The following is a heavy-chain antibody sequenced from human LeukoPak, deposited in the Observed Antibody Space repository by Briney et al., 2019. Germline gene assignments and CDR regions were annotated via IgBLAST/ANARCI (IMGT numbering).Heavy chain of an antibody. D-gene: IGHD2-2*01. V-gene: IGHV3-23*01. J-gene: IGHJ4*02. CDR1: GFTFSSYA. CDR3: AKGGGVVVVPAAGLFDY. CDR2: ISGSGGST. Sequence: PGGSLRLSCAASGFTFSSYALSWVRQAPGKGLEWVSAISGSGGSTYYADSVKGRFTISRDNSKNTLYLQMNSLRAEDTAVYYCAKGGGVVVVPAAGLFDYWGQGTLVTVSS.